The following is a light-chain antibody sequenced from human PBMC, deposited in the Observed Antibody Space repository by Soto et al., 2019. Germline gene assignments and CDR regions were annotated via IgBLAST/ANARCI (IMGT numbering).Light chain of an antibody. CDR1: SSDVGGYNY. CDR2: DVS. CDR3: CSYTSSSTPWV. V-gene: IGLV2-14*03. J-gene: IGLJ1*01. Sequence: QSALTQPASVSGSPGQSITISCTGTSSDVGGYNYVSWYQQHPGKAPKLMIYDVSDRPSGVSNRFSASKSGNTASLTISGLQAEDEADYYCCSYTSSSTPWVFGTGTKPTVL.